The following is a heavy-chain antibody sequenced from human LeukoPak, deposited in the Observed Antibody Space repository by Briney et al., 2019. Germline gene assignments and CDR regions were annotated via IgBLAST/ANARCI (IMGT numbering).Heavy chain of an antibody. CDR3: ARYRPYTGYCSSTSCYPIDY. CDR2: ISAYNGNT. J-gene: IGHJ4*02. D-gene: IGHD2-2*01. V-gene: IGHV1-18*01. Sequence: ASVKVSCKASGYTFTSYGISWVRQAPGQGLEWMGWISAYNGNTNYAQKLQGRVSMTTDTSMSTAYMELRSLRSDDTALYYCARYRPYTGYCSSTSCYPIDYWGQGTLVTVSS. CDR1: GYTFTSYG.